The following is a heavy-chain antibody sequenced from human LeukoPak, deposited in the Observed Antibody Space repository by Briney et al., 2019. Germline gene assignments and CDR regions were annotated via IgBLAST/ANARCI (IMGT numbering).Heavy chain of an antibody. CDR2: ISAYNGNT. D-gene: IGHD2-15*01. J-gene: IGHJ6*02. V-gene: IGHV1-18*01. CDR3: ARGAWWLPPHYGMDV. Sequence: GASVKVSCKASGYTFTSYGISWVRQAPGQGLEWMGWISAYNGNTNYAQKFQGRVTITRDTSASTAYMELSSLRSEDTAVYYCARGAWWLPPHYGMDVWGQGTTVTVSS. CDR1: GYTFTSYG.